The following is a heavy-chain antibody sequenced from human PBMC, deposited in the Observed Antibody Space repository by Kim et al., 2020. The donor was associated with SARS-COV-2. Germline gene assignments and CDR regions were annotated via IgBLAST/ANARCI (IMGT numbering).Heavy chain of an antibody. J-gene: IGHJ6*02. Sequence: GGSLRLSCAASGFTFSSYTMNWVRQAPGKGLEWVSYISSSGGTTYYAESVKGRFTTSRDNAKNLLYLQMNSLRDEDTAVFYCARGDDSSWYWYYGMDVWGQGTTVTVSS. CDR3: ARGDDSSWYWYYGMDV. D-gene: IGHD6-13*01. CDR2: ISSSGGTT. V-gene: IGHV3-48*02. CDR1: GFTFSSYT.